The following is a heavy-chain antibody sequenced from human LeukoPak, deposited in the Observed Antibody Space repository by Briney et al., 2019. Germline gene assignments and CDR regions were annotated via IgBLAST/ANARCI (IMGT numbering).Heavy chain of an antibody. Sequence: PSETLSLTCIVSGVSISTYYWSWNRQPPGKGLEWIGYIYYSGSTNYNPSLKSRVSISADASKNQFSLKLSSVTAADTAVYHCSRVTEVARFTNFDYWGQGTLVTVSS. V-gene: IGHV4-59*01. CDR3: SRVTEVARFTNFDY. J-gene: IGHJ4*02. CDR1: GVSISTYY. CDR2: IYYSGST. D-gene: IGHD5-12*01.